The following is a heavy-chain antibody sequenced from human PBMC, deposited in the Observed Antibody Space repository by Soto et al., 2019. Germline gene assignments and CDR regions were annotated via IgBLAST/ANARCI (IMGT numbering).Heavy chain of an antibody. D-gene: IGHD3-3*01. J-gene: IGHJ6*02. V-gene: IGHV3-33*01. CDR3: AREHPYYDFWSGYYTSPYYYYGMDV. Sequence: GGSLRLSCAASGFTFSSYGMHWVRQAPGKGLEWVAVIWYDGSNKYYADSVKGRLTISRDNSKNTLYPQMNSLRAEDTAVYYCAREHPYYDFWSGYYTSPYYYYGMDVWGRGTTVTVSS. CDR1: GFTFSSYG. CDR2: IWYDGSNK.